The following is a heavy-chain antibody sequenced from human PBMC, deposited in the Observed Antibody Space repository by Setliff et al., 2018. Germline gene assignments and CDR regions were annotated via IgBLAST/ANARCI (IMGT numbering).Heavy chain of an antibody. CDR3: ARGPLDFVVVPAAAKFDY. CDR1: GFVFITYA. J-gene: IGHJ4*02. V-gene: IGHV1-18*01. D-gene: IGHD2-2*01. Sequence: ASVKVSCKTSGFVFITYAITWVRQAPGQGLEWVGWIGAYAQKFQGRVTMTTDTPTSTAYMELRSLRSDDTAVYYCARGPLDFVVVPAAAKFDYWGQGTLVTVSS. CDR2: IGAY.